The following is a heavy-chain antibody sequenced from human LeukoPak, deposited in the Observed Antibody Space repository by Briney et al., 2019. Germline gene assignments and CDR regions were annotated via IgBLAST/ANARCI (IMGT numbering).Heavy chain of an antibody. CDR2: IIPIFGTA. D-gene: IGHD2-2*01. V-gene: IGHV1-69*01. Sequence: ASVKVSCKASGGTFSSYAISWVRQAPGQGLEWMGGIIPIFGTANYAQKFQGRVTITADESTSTAYMELSSLRSEDTAVYYCASRAAADIVVVPAADADYWGQGTLATVSS. CDR1: GGTFSSYA. CDR3: ASRAAADIVVVPAADADY. J-gene: IGHJ4*02.